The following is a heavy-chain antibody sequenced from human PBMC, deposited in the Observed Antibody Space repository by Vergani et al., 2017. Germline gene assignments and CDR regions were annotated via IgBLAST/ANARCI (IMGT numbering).Heavy chain of an antibody. D-gene: IGHD5-12*01. CDR2: INHSGST. J-gene: IGHJ4*02. CDR1: GGSISSSSYY. Sequence: QLQLQESGPGLVKPSETLSLTCTVSGGSISSSSYYWSWIRQPPGKGLEWIGEINHSGSTNYNPSLKSRVTISVDTSKNQFSLKLSSVTAADTAVYYCARFASGYDYWGQGTLVTVSS. CDR3: ARFASGYDY. V-gene: IGHV4-39*07.